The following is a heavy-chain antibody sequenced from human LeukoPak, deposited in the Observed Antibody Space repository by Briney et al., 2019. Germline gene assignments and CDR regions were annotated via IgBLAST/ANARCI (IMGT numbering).Heavy chain of an antibody. D-gene: IGHD5-18*01. Sequence: SETLSLTCTVSGGSITTYSWSWIRQPPGKGLEWIGYIYYSGNTNYNPSLKSRVTISVDTSKNQFSLKLSSVTAADTAMYYCAGSGYGSGYLFDYWGQGTLVTVSS. J-gene: IGHJ4*02. CDR2: IYYSGNT. V-gene: IGHV4-59*01. CDR3: AGSGYGSGYLFDY. CDR1: GGSITTYS.